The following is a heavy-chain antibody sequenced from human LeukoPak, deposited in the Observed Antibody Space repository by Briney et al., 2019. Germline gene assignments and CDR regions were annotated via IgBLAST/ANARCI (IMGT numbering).Heavy chain of an antibody. CDR3: AVATGSSGWYRDNYYFDY. CDR2: MNPNSGNT. CDR1: GYTFTGYY. V-gene: IGHV1-8*03. D-gene: IGHD6-19*01. Sequence: ASVKVSCEASGYTFTGYYMHWVRQAPGQGLEWMGWMNPNSGNTGYAQKFQGRVTITRNTSISTAYMELSSLRSEDTAVYYCAVATGSSGWYRDNYYFDYWGQGTLVTVSS. J-gene: IGHJ4*02.